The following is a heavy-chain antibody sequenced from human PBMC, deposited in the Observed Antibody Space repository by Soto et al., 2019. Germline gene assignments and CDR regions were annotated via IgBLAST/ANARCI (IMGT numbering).Heavy chain of an antibody. CDR3: VKGEYYYDSGAYYPFDY. D-gene: IGHD3-22*01. J-gene: IGHJ4*02. V-gene: IGHV3-64D*06. CDR2: LSINGGST. Sequence: GGSLRLSCSASGFTFSIYARHWVRQAPGKGLEYVSSLSINGGSTHYADSVKGRFAISRDNSKNTVYLQMSSLRAEDTAVYYCVKGEYYYDSGAYYPFDYWGQGTLVTVSS. CDR1: GFTFSIYA.